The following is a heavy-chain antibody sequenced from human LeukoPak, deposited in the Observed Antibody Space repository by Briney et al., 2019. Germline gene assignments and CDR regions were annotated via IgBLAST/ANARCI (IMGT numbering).Heavy chain of an antibody. D-gene: IGHD5-24*01. CDR1: GFTYSTYA. CDR2: ISHDENNK. CDR3: TRGDGLKDFDY. J-gene: IGHJ4*02. Sequence: GGSLRLSCAASGFTYSTYAMHWVRQTPAKGLEWVAVISHDENNKYYADSVKGRFTISRDNSKNTLFLQMNSLRTEDTAVYYCTRGDGLKDFDYWGQGTLVTVSS. V-gene: IGHV3-30-3*01.